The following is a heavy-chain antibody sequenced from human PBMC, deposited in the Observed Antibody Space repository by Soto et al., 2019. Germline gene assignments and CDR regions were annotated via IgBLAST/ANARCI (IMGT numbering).Heavy chain of an antibody. CDR1: GFTFSSYS. J-gene: IGHJ4*02. Sequence: GGSLRLSCAASGFTFSSYSMNWVRQAPEKGLEWVSSISSSSSYIYYADSVKGRFTISRDNAKNSLYLQMNSLRAEDTAVYYCARVTAGFWSGYLDYWGQGTLVTVSS. CDR3: ARVTAGFWSGYLDY. D-gene: IGHD3-3*01. CDR2: ISSSSSYI. V-gene: IGHV3-21*01.